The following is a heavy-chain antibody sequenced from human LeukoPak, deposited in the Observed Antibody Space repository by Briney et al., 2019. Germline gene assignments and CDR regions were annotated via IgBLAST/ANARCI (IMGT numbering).Heavy chain of an antibody. CDR3: ARYANGYSFGDYFDY. J-gene: IGHJ4*02. CDR1: GGSISSYY. Sequence: SETLSLTCTVSGGSISSYYWSWIRQPAGKGLEWIGRVYTSGSTNYNPSLKSRVTMSVNTSKNQFSLKLSSVTAADTAVYYCARYANGYSFGDYFDYWGQGTLVTVSS. D-gene: IGHD5-18*01. V-gene: IGHV4-4*07. CDR2: VYTSGST.